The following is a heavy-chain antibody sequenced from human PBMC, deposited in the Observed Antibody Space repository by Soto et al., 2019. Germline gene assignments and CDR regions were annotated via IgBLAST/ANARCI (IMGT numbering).Heavy chain of an antibody. CDR3: ARERAIAAAGMGDY. CDR2: IKQDGSEK. J-gene: IGHJ4*02. CDR1: GFTFSSYW. Sequence: GGSLRLSCAASGFTFSSYWMSWVRQAPGKGLEWVANIKQDGSEKYYVDSVKGRFTISRDNAKNSLYLQMNSLGAEDTAVYYCARERAIAAAGMGDYWGQGTLVTVSS. D-gene: IGHD6-13*01. V-gene: IGHV3-7*01.